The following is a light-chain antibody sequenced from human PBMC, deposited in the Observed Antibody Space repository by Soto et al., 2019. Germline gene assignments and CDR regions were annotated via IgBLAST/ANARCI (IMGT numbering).Light chain of an antibody. CDR1: QSISSY. V-gene: IGKV1-39*01. CDR3: QRSYSTPPS. CDR2: AAS. Sequence: DLQMTQSPSSLSASVGDRVTITCRASQSISSYLNWYQQKPGKAPKLLIYAASSLQSGVPSRFSGSGPGTHFTLTISSLQPEDFATYYCQRSYSTPPSFGQGTKLEIK. J-gene: IGKJ2*01.